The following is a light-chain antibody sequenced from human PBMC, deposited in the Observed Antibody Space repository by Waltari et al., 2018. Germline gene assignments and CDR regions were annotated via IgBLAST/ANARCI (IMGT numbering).Light chain of an antibody. CDR1: QDISKS. J-gene: IGKJ5*01. CDR3: QQLETYPIT. CDR2: AAS. Sequence: IQLTQSPSSLSASVGDRVTITCRASQDISKSLAWYQQKPGKAPKLLIYAASSLQGGVPSRFSGSGSGTDFALTISSLQPEDSATYYCQQLETYPITFGQGTRLEIK. V-gene: IGKV1-9*01.